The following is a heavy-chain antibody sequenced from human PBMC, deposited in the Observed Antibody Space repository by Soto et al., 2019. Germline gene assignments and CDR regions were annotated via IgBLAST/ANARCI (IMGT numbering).Heavy chain of an antibody. V-gene: IGHV1-8*01. D-gene: IGHD4-17*01. J-gene: IGHJ5*01. CDR1: GYTFTHFD. CDR2: MNPDSSKT. CDR3: ARAPDYGDFGRWFDP. Sequence: QVQLVQSGAEVRKPGASVKVSCKASGYTFTHFDINWVRQAPGHGLELMGWMNPDSSKTAYAEKFRGRVTMTRNTSMSSAYMELTSLTSEDTAVYYCARAPDYGDFGRWFDPWGQGTQVIVSS.